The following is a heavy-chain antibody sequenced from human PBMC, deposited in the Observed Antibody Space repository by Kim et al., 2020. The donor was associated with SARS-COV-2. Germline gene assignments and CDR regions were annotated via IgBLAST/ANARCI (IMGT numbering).Heavy chain of an antibody. D-gene: IGHD3-10*01. CDR2: ISNTGGYT. V-gene: IGHV3-23*01. CDR3: AKRTDTTTYYSLYFDS. Sequence: GGSLRLSCAASGFTFSNYAMSWVRQAPGKGLEWVSAISNTGGYTSYTDSVKGRFTISRDNSKNTLYLQMNSLRAEDTAVYFCAKRTDTTTYYSLYFDSWGRGTLVTVSS. CDR1: GFTFSNYA. J-gene: IGHJ4*02.